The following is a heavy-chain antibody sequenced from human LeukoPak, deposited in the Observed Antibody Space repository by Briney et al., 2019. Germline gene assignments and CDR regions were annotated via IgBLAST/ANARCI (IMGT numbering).Heavy chain of an antibody. J-gene: IGHJ4*02. D-gene: IGHD1-26*01. CDR2: IKEDGSEK. CDR1: GFTFSSYW. V-gene: IGHV3-7*05. CDR3: ARERSYYGSTSY. Sequence: GGSLRLSCVASGFTFSSYWMSWVRQAPGKGLEWVANIKEDGSEKDYVDSVKGRFTISSDNAKNSLYLQMNSLRAEDTAVYYCARERSYYGSTSYWGQGTLVTVAS.